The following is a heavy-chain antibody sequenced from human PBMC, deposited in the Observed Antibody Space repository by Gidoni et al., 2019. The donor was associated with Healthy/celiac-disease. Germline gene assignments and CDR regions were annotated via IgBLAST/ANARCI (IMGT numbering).Heavy chain of an antibody. Sequence: EVQLLESGGGLVQPGGSLRTSCAASGFTFSSYAMSWVRQAPGKGLVWVSAIRCSGGSTYYADSVKGRFTISRDNSKNTLYLQMNSLRAEDTAVYYCAKGRYCTNGVCIGLDYWGQGTLVTVSS. V-gene: IGHV3-23*01. CDR1: GFTFSSYA. J-gene: IGHJ4*02. CDR3: AKGRYCTNGVCIGLDY. D-gene: IGHD2-8*01. CDR2: IRCSGGST.